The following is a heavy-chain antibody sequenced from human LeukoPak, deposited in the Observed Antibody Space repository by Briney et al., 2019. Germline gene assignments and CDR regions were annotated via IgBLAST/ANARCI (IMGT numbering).Heavy chain of an antibody. CDR2: INHSGST. D-gene: IGHD6-19*01. Sequence: PSETLSLTCAVYGGSFSGYYWSWIRQPPGKGLEWIGEINHSGSTNYNPSLKSRVTISVDTSKNQFSLKLSSVTAADTAVYHCARPSGWYKRGSLDYWGQGTLVTVSS. V-gene: IGHV4-34*01. CDR1: GGSFSGYY. J-gene: IGHJ4*02. CDR3: ARPSGWYKRGSLDY.